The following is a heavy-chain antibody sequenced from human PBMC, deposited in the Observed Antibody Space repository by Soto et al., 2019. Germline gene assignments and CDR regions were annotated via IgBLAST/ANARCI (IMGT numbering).Heavy chain of an antibody. CDR1: VGSFSSGSYY. Sequence: SETLSLAGTVSVGSFSSGSYYWTWILQPPGKGLEWIGYIYYSGSTNYNPSLKSRVTISVDTSKNQFSLKLSSVTAADTAVYYCARDRGGYDPFDYWGQGTLVTVSS. D-gene: IGHD5-12*01. CDR3: ARDRGGYDPFDY. J-gene: IGHJ4*02. V-gene: IGHV4-61*01. CDR2: IYYSGST.